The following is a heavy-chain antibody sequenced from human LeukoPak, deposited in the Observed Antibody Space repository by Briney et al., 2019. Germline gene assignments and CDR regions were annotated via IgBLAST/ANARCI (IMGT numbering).Heavy chain of an antibody. CDR2: IRTKANNYAT. D-gene: IGHD3-3*01. J-gene: IGHJ6*02. CDR1: GFTFSGSV. V-gene: IGHV3-73*01. CDR3: TSTKGDSSYYGMDV. Sequence: GGSLRLSCAASGFTFSGSVMHWVRQASGQGLEWVARIRTKANNYATAFAASVKGRFTISRDDSKNTAYLQVNSLKTEDTAVYYCTSTKGDSSYYGMDVWGQGTTVTVSS.